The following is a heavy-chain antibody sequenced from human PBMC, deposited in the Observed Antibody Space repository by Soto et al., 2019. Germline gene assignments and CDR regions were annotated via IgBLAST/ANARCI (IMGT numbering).Heavy chain of an antibody. V-gene: IGHV3-11*01. Sequence: QVQLVESGGGLVKPGGSLRLSCAASGFTFSDYYMSWIRQAPGKGLEWISYITSNGRAMSYADSVKGRFTISRDNAAKSLYLQMNSLRVEDTALYYCAREVSGSYSTFDSWGQGILVTVSS. D-gene: IGHD6-19*01. CDR3: AREVSGSYSTFDS. J-gene: IGHJ4*02. CDR1: GFTFSDYY. CDR2: ITSNGRAM.